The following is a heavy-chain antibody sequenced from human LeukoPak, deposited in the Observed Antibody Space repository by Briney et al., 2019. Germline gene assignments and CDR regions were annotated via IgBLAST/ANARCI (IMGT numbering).Heavy chain of an antibody. CDR1: GFTFTDAW. J-gene: IGHJ4*02. CDR2: IKSKVDGGKT. D-gene: IGHD5-18*01. Sequence: GGSLRLSCAASGFTFTDAWMSWVRQAPGKGLEWVGRIKSKVDGGKTDYAAPVKGRFTISRDDSENTLYLQMNSLKTEDTAVYSCTTSGYSYDYSLDYWGQGTLVTVCS. CDR3: TTSGYSYDYSLDY. V-gene: IGHV3-15*01.